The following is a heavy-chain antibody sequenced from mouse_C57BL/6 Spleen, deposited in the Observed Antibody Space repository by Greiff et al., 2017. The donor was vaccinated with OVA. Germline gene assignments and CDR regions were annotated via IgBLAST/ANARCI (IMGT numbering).Heavy chain of an antibody. J-gene: IGHJ3*01. Sequence: DVKLQESGGGLVKPGGSLKLSCAASGFTFSDYGMHWVRQAPEKGLEWVAYISSGSSTIYYADTVKGRFTISRDNAKNTLFLQMTSLRSEDTAMYYCARGDWFAYWGQGTLVTVSA. V-gene: IGHV5-17*01. CDR2: ISSGSSTI. CDR1: GFTFSDYG. CDR3: ARGDWFAY.